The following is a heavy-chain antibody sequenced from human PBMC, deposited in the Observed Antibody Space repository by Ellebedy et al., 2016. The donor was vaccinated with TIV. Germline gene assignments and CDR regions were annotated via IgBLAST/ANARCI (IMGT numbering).Heavy chain of an antibody. CDR3: ARGPDFYGSGSYRPNFDY. J-gene: IGHJ4*02. Sequence: GESLKISXAASGFTFADYIINWVRQFPGKGLEWVSSISSSSRHIYSADSVKGRFTISRDNAKNSLSLQMDSLTPEDTAIYYCARGPDFYGSGSYRPNFDYWGQGTLVTVSS. D-gene: IGHD3-10*01. CDR2: ISSSSRHI. CDR1: GFTFADYI. V-gene: IGHV3-21*01.